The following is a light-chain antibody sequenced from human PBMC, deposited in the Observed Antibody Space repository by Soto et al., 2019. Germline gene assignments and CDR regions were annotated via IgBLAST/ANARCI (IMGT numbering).Light chain of an antibody. CDR3: CSYAGSSIWV. Sequence: QSVLTQPASVSGSPGQSITISCTGTSRDVGNYNLVSWYQQHPGKAPKLMIYEDNQRPSGISTRFSGSKSGNTASLTISGLQAADEADYHCCSYAGSSIWVFGGGTKVTVL. J-gene: IGLJ3*02. V-gene: IGLV2-23*01. CDR2: EDN. CDR1: SRDVGNYNL.